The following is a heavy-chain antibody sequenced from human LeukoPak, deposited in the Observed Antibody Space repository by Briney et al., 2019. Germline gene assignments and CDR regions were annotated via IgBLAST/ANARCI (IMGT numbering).Heavy chain of an antibody. D-gene: IGHD3-10*01. V-gene: IGHV3-66*01. J-gene: IGHJ3*02. CDR2: IYSGGST. Sequence: GGSLRLSCAASAFTLSTYAMSWVRQAPGKRLEWVSVIYSGGSTYYADSVKGRFTISRDNSKNTLYLQMNSLRAEDTAVYYCARDSAHLWFGEYAFDIWGQGTMVTVSS. CDR3: ARDSAHLWFGEYAFDI. CDR1: AFTLSTYA.